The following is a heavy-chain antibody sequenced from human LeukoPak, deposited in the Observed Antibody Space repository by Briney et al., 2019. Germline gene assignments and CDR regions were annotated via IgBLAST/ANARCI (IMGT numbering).Heavy chain of an antibody. D-gene: IGHD6-13*01. CDR1: GYTFSDYG. Sequence: GASVKVSCKASGYTFSDYGISWVRQAPGQGLEWMGWISVYNGKTNYVQKLQGRVTMTTDTSTSIVYMELRSLRSDDTAVYYCARVGSSWPFDYWGQGTLVTVSS. CDR2: ISVYNGKT. CDR3: ARVGSSWPFDY. V-gene: IGHV1-18*01. J-gene: IGHJ4*02.